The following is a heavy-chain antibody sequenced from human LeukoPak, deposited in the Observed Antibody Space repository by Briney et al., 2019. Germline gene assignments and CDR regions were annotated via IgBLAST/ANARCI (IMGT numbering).Heavy chain of an antibody. CDR2: ISWNSGSI. CDR1: GFTFDDYA. CDR3: AKGGLGPAAHYYYYYMDV. Sequence: GGSLRLSCAASGFTFDDYAMHWVRQAPGKGLEWVSGISWNSGSIGYADSVKGRFTISRDNAKNSLYLQMNSLRAEDTAVYYCAKGGLGPAAHYYYYYMDVWGKGTTVTVSS. J-gene: IGHJ6*03. D-gene: IGHD2-2*01. V-gene: IGHV3-9*01.